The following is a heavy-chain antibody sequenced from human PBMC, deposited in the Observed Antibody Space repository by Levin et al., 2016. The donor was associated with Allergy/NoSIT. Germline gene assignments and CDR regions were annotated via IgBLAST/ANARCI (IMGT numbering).Heavy chain of an antibody. CDR1: GFTFSSHW. V-gene: IGHV3-7*03. CDR2: INPDGTGG. J-gene: IGHJ4*02. D-gene: IGHD3-10*01. CDR3: ARDGHWGENGSPADQ. Sequence: GGSLRLSCAASGFTFSSHWMTWVRQAPGKGLEWVANINPDGTGGNSVDSVKGRFIVSRDNAKNSLFLYMNSLRADDTAVYYCARDGHWGENGSPADQWGQGILVIVLS.